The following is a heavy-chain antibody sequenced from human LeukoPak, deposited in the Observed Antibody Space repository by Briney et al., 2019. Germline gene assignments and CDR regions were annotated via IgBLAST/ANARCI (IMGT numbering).Heavy chain of an antibody. CDR2: INHSGGT. V-gene: IGHV4-34*01. CDR1: GVSFSNYH. J-gene: IGHJ4*02. CDR3: ARGPPPGATAYGVVDY. D-gene: IGHD3-10*01. Sequence: SETLSLTCADYGVSFSNYHWSWIRQSPGKGLEWIGEINHSGGTDYNPSFKSRVTISVDTSQNQFSLRLRSVTAADTAIYYCARGPPPGATAYGVVDYWGQGTLVTASS.